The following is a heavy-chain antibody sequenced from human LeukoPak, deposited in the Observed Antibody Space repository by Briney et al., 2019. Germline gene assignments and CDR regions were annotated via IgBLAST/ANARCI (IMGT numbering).Heavy chain of an antibody. V-gene: IGHV4-39*01. D-gene: IGHD4-17*01. CDR2: IYYSGST. Sequence: GSLRLSCAASGFTFSDYYMSWIRQPPGKGLEWIGSIYYSGSTYYNPSLKSRVTISVDTSKNQFSLKLSSVTAADTAVYYCARRGPLTTVTTFFDYWGQGTLVTVSS. CDR3: ARRGPLTTVTTFFDY. CDR1: GFTFSDYY. J-gene: IGHJ4*02.